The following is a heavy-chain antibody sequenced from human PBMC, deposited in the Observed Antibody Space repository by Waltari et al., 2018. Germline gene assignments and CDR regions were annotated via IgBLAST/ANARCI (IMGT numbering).Heavy chain of an antibody. CDR3: APFWSGYYKDNWFDP. V-gene: IGHV1-69*04. J-gene: IGHJ5*02. CDR1: GGTFSSYA. Sequence: QVQLVQSGAEVKKPGSSVKVSCKASGGTFSSYAISWVRQAPGQGLKWMGGIIPILGIANYAQKFPGRVTITADESTSTAYMELSSLRSEDTAVYYCAPFWSGYYKDNWFDPWGQGTLVTVSS. CDR2: IIPILGIA. D-gene: IGHD3-3*01.